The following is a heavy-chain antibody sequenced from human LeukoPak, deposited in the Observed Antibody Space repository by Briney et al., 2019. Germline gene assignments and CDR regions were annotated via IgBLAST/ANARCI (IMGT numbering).Heavy chain of an antibody. D-gene: IGHD5-18*01. CDR1: GYTFTYYY. V-gene: IGHV1-2*02. CDR2: INPYIGDT. CDR3: ARASVENSLRIDDY. J-gene: IGHJ4*02. Sequence: ASVKVSCKASGYTFTYYYMRWVRQAPGQGLEWVGWINPYIGDTNYAGMFPGRVTMTRYTSITTTYMDLSWLKSDDSAVYYCARASVENSLRIDDYWGQGTLVTVSS.